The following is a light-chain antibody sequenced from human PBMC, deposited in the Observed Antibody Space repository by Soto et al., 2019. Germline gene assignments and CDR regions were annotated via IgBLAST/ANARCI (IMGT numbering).Light chain of an antibody. CDR1: QTISSW. V-gene: IGKV1-39*01. Sequence: DIQITQSPSTLSGSVGDRVTRSCRASQTISSWLAWYQQQPGKAPKLLIYGAYTLQSGVPSRFSGSGSGTDFTLTISTLQPEDFATYYCQQNFRPPQVTFGGGTKVDIK. CDR3: QQNFRPPQVT. CDR2: GAY. J-gene: IGKJ4*01.